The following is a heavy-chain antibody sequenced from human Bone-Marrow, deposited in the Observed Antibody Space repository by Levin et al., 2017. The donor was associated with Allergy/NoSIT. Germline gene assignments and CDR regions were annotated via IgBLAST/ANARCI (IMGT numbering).Heavy chain of an antibody. J-gene: IGHJ4*02. Sequence: SETLSLTCTVSGGSISDSRYYWGWIRQPPGKGLEWLGSIYYSGNTYYNRSLKSRVTISVDTSKSQVSLRLTSVTTADTAVYYCVREGGMTDPSMEMTPWFDYWGQGSLVTVSS. CDR2: IYYSGNT. CDR3: VREGGMTDPSMEMTPWFDY. CDR1: GGSISDSRYY. D-gene: IGHD3-16*01. V-gene: IGHV4-39*07.